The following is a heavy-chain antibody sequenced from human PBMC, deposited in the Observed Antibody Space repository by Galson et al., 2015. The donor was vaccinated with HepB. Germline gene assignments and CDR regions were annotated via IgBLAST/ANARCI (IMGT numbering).Heavy chain of an antibody. D-gene: IGHD3-22*01. Sequence: QSGAEVKKPGESLRISCKGSGYSFTSYWISWVRQMPGKGLEWMGRIDPSDSYTNYSPSFQGHVTISADKSISTAYLQWSSLKASDTAVYYCASVPLGPDSSGYFADYWGQGTLVTVSS. V-gene: IGHV5-10-1*01. CDR2: IDPSDSYT. CDR1: GYSFTSYW. CDR3: ASVPLGPDSSGYFADY. J-gene: IGHJ4*02.